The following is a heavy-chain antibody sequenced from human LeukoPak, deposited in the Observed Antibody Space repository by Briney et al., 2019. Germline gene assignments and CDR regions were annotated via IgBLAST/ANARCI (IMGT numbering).Heavy chain of an antibody. D-gene: IGHD6-19*01. CDR1: RFTLSNYW. CDR2: IKQDGSET. CDR3: ARQRGSGCLDY. Sequence: GGSLRLSCAASRFTLSNYWMSWVRQAPGKGLEWVANIKQDGSETYYVDSVKGRFTISRDNANNSLSLQMNSLRAEDTAVYYCARQRGSGCLDYWGQGTLVTVSS. J-gene: IGHJ4*02. V-gene: IGHV3-7*01.